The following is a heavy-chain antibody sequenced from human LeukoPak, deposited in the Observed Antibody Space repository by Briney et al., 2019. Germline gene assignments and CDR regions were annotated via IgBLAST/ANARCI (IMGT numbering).Heavy chain of an antibody. V-gene: IGHV3-23*01. CDR3: AKNGKDNYDMFFDY. D-gene: IGHD3-9*01. Sequence: GGSLRLSCAASGFTFSNYAMNWVRQAPGKGLEWVSALGDNDGRTFYADSVKGRFTISRDNSKDTLYLQMNSLRAEDTAIYYCAKNGKDNYDMFFDYWGQGTLVTVSS. CDR1: GFTFSNYA. J-gene: IGHJ4*02. CDR2: LGDNDGRT.